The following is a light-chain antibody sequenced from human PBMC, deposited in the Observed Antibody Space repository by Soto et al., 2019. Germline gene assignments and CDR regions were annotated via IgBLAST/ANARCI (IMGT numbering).Light chain of an antibody. CDR1: EIVGSNY. V-gene: IGKV3D-7*01. Sequence: SAGAVSLTQEERATLSCRASEIVGSNYVAWYHHIPGQTPRLLIYGSSNRATGIPDRFSGSGSGTDFTLTISCLQPEDFAPYYCQQLNSFPIRFAQGTRLAI. CDR2: GSS. CDR3: QQLNSFPIR. J-gene: IGKJ5*01.